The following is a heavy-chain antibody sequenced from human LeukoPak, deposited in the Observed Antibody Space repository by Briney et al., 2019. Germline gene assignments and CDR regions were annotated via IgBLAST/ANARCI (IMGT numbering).Heavy chain of an antibody. CDR1: GGSISSGSYY. CDR3: AREREYYYDSSGYYGYFDL. Sequence: PSQTLSLTCTVSGGSISSGSYYWSWIRQPAGKGLEWIWRIYTSGSTNYNPSLKSRVTITVDTSKNQLSLKLSSVTAADTAVYYCAREREYYYDSSGYYGYFDLWGRGTLVTVSS. V-gene: IGHV4-61*02. CDR2: IYTSGST. J-gene: IGHJ2*01. D-gene: IGHD3-22*01.